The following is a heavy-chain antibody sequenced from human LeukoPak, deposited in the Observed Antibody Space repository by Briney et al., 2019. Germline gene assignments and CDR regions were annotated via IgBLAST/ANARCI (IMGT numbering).Heavy chain of an antibody. D-gene: IGHD3-22*01. Sequence: PGGCLRLSCAASEFTFSSYGMSWVRQAPGKGLEWVSSISGSGGSTQYADSVQGRIAISRDNSKNTLYLQMNSLRAEDTAVYYCAKASDYYDSSGYSPFDYWGQGTLVTVSS. CDR1: EFTFSSYG. CDR3: AKASDYYDSSGYSPFDY. J-gene: IGHJ4*02. CDR2: ISGSGGST. V-gene: IGHV3-23*01.